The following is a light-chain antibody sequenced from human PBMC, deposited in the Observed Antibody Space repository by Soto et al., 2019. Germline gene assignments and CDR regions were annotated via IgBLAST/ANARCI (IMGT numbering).Light chain of an antibody. Sequence: QSVLTQPPSVSGAPGQRVTISCTGSSSNIGAGYDVHWYQQLPGTAPRLLIYGNSNRSSGVPDRFSVSKSGTSASLAITGLQAEDEADYYCQSYDSSLSAFYVFGTGTKVIVL. CDR1: SSNIGAGYD. CDR2: GNS. V-gene: IGLV1-40*01. J-gene: IGLJ1*01. CDR3: QSYDSSLSAFYV.